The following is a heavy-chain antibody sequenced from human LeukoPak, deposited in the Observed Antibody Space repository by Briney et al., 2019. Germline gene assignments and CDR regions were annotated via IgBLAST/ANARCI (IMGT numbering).Heavy chain of an antibody. CDR3: ARDRVVASTFYYGMDV. Sequence: SETLSLTCAVYGGSFSDYFWSWIRQPPGKGLEWIGEISHSGSTTYNPSLRSRVTISGDTSKKQFSLKLSSVTAADTAVYYCARDRVVASTFYYGMDVWGQGTTVTVSS. D-gene: IGHD2-15*01. CDR2: ISHSGST. V-gene: IGHV4-34*01. CDR1: GGSFSDYF. J-gene: IGHJ6*02.